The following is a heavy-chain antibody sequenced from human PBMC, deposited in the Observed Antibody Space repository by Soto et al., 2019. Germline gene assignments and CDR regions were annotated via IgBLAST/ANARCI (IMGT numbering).Heavy chain of an antibody. D-gene: IGHD2-2*02. V-gene: IGHV6-1*01. CDR2: TYYRSKWYN. J-gene: IGHJ4*02. CDR3: ARGTSAGVPAAIDH. CDR1: GDSVSSNSAA. Sequence: PSQTLSLTCAISGDSVSSNSAAWNWIRQSPSRGLGWLGRTYYRSKWYNDHAVSVKSRITINPDTSKNQFSLQLNSVTPEDTAVYYCARGTSAGVPAAIDHWGQGTLVNVSS.